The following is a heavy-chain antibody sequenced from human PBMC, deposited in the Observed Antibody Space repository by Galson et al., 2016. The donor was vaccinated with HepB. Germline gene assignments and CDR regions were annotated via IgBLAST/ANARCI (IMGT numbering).Heavy chain of an antibody. Sequence: SLRLSCAASGFSVSSSYMSWVRQAPGRGLEWVSIIYSAGSGGSTYYADSVKGRFTISRDNSQNTLYLQMNSMRAEDTSVYYCAKSLAVSGGYLGQGTLVTVSS. J-gene: IGHJ4*02. CDR1: GFSVSSSY. CDR3: AKSLAVSGGY. CDR2: IYSAGSGGST. D-gene: IGHD6-19*01. V-gene: IGHV3-53*01.